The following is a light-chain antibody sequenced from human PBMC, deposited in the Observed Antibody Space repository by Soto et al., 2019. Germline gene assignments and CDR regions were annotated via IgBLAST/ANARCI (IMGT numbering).Light chain of an antibody. Sequence: EIVLTQSPGTLSLSPGERATLSCRASQSVSSSYLAWYQQKPGQAPRLLIYDASSRATGIPDRFSGSGSGTDFTLTISSLEPEDFAVYYCQQYGSSSQTFGQGTKVEIK. V-gene: IGKV3-20*01. J-gene: IGKJ1*01. CDR1: QSVSSSY. CDR2: DAS. CDR3: QQYGSSSQT.